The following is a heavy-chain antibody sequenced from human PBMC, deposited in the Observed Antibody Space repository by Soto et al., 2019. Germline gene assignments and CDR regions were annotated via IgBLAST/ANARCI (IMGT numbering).Heavy chain of an antibody. CDR1: GGSIISSNYY. CDR3: ARTDVTDMVVVPAAKDYMDV. D-gene: IGHD2-2*01. J-gene: IGHJ6*03. Sequence: QLQVQESGPGLVKPSETLSLTCTVSGGSIISSNYYWGWIRQPPGKGLEWIGSLYYSGSTYYNPSLKSRVTTSVDTSKNQFSLKLSSLTAADTAVYYCARTDVTDMVVVPAAKDYMDVWGKGTTVTVSS. CDR2: LYYSGST. V-gene: IGHV4-39*01.